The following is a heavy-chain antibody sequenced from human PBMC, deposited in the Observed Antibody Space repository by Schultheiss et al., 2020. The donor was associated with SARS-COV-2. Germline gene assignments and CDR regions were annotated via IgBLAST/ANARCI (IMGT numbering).Heavy chain of an antibody. CDR3: ARGDDYGFYYFDY. Sequence: ASVKVSCKASGYTFTGYYMHWVRQAPGQGLEWMGWISAYNGNTNYAQKLQGRVTMNTDTSTSTAYMELRSLRSDDTAVYYCARGDDYGFYYFDYWGQGTLVTVSS. D-gene: IGHD4-17*01. CDR2: ISAYNGNT. V-gene: IGHV1-18*04. CDR1: GYTFTGYY. J-gene: IGHJ4*02.